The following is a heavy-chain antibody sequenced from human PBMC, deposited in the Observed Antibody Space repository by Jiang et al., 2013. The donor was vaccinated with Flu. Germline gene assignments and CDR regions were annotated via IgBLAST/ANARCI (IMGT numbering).Heavy chain of an antibody. CDR3: ARVTADYGDPRYFDY. D-gene: IGHD4-17*01. J-gene: IGHJ4*02. Sequence: GKGLEWIGYIYYSGSTYYNPSLKSRVTISVDTSKNQFSLKLSSVTAADTAVYYCARVTADYGDPRYFDYWGQGTLVTVSS. CDR2: IYYSGST. V-gene: IGHV4-31*02.